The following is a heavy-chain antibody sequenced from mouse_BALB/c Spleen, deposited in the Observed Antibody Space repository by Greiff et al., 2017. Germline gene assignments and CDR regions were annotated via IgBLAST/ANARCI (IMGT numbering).Heavy chain of an antibody. CDR1: GYSFTSYY. CDR3: ARLSTMITTWFAY. CDR2: IDPFNGGT. J-gene: IGHJ3*01. D-gene: IGHD2-4*01. Sequence: VQLQQSGPELMKPGASVKISCKASGYSFTSYYMHWVKQSHGKSLEWIGYIDPFNGGTSYNQKFKGKATLTVDKSSSTAYMQLSSLTSEDSAVYYCARLSTMITTWFAYWGQGTLVTVSA. V-gene: IGHV1S135*01.